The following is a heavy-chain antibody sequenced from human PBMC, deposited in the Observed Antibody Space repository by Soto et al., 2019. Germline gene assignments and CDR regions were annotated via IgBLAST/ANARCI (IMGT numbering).Heavy chain of an antibody. J-gene: IGHJ6*02. V-gene: IGHV1-69*12. D-gene: IGHD6-6*01. CDR3: ARESIAARGKGYYYYGRDV. Sequence: QVQLVQSGAEVKKPGSSVKVSCKASGGTFSSYAISWVRQAPGQGLEWMGGIIPIFGTANYAQKFQGRVTITADESTSTAYMELSSLRSEDTAVYYCARESIAARGKGYYYYGRDVWGQGTTVTVSS. CDR1: GGTFSSYA. CDR2: IIPIFGTA.